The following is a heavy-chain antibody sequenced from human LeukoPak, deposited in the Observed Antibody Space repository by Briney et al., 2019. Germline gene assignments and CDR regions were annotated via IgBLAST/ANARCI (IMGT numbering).Heavy chain of an antibody. D-gene: IGHD4-17*01. V-gene: IGHV4-39*01. CDR1: GGSISSSSYY. Sequence: SETLSLTCTVSGGSISSSSYYWGWIRQPPGKGLEWIGSIYYSGSTYYNPSLKSRVTISVDTSKNRFSLKLSSVTAADTAVYYCARDYVGNFDYWGQGTLVTVSS. J-gene: IGHJ4*02. CDR2: IYYSGST. CDR3: ARDYVGNFDY.